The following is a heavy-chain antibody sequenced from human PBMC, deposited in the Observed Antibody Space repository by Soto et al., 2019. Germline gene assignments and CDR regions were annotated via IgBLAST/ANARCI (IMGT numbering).Heavy chain of an antibody. Sequence: GGSLRLSCAASGFTFSNAWMSWVRQAPGKGLEWVGRIKSKTDGGTTDYAAPVKGRFTISRDDSKNTLYLQMNSLKTEDTAVYYCTSLQQLVYLWFDPWGQGTLVTVSS. CDR1: GFTFSNAW. CDR2: IKSKTDGGTT. CDR3: TSLQQLVYLWFDP. V-gene: IGHV3-15*01. D-gene: IGHD6-13*01. J-gene: IGHJ5*02.